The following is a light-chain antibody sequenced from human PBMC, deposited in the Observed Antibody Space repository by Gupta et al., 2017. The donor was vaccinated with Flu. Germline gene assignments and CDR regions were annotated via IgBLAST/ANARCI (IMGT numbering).Light chain of an antibody. CDR3: HRSFMNSFA. CDR1: QNIRNY. V-gene: IGKV1-39*01. Sequence: GDRVTITCRASQNIRNYLNLYQQKAEKALKCLVYGASTLGSGVPSLFSGSGSGTDFTLAISSPELGSVVTYYGHRSFMNSFAFGPGTRVELK. CDR2: GAS. J-gene: IGKJ1*01.